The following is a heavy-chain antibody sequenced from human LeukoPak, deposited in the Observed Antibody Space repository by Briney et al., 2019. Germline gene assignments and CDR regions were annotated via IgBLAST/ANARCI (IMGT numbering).Heavy chain of an antibody. J-gene: IGHJ4*02. CDR2: ISSSGSTI. CDR3: AVTGKFAY. V-gene: IGHV3-48*03. D-gene: IGHD1-14*01. Sequence: GGSLRLSCAASGFAFSSYEMNWVRQAPGKGLEWVSYISSSGSTIYYADSVKGRFTISRDNSKNTLYLQMNSLRAEDTAVYYCAVTGKFAYWGQGTLVTVSS. CDR1: GFAFSSYE.